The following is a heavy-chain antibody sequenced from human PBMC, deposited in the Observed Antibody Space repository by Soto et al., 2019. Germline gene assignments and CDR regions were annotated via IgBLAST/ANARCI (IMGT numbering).Heavy chain of an antibody. V-gene: IGHV1-18*01. D-gene: IGHD3-10*01. J-gene: IGHJ6*02. CDR2: ISAYNGNT. CDR1: GYTFTSYG. CDR3: AKGLLIMVRKVIIPPQYYYGMDV. Sequence: ASVKVSCKASGYTFTSYGISWVRQAPGQGLEWMGWISAYNGNTNYTQKLQGRVTMTTDTSTSTAYMELRSLRSDDTAVYYCAKGLLIMVRKVIIPPQYYYGMDVWGQGTTVTVSS.